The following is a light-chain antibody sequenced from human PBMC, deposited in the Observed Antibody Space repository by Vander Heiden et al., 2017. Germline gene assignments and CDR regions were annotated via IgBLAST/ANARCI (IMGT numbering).Light chain of an antibody. J-gene: IGLJ3*02. V-gene: IGLV1-40*01. CDR1: RANIGPGYD. CDR3: QSYDSSLSGSV. CDR2: GNS. Sequence: QSVLTPPPSVSVAPGQRVTISCTGSRANIGPGYDVHWYQQLPGTAPKLLIYGNSNRPSGVPDRFSGSKSGTSASLAITGLQAEDEADYYCQSYDSSLSGSVFGGGTKLTGL.